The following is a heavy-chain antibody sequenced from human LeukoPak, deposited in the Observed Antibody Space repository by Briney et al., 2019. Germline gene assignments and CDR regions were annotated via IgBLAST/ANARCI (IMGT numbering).Heavy chain of an antibody. CDR2: IKQDGSEK. Sequence: GGSLRLSCAASGFTSSSYWMSWVRQAPGKGLEWVANIKQDGSEKYYVDSVKGRFTISRDNAKNSLYLQMNSLRAEDTAVYYCAREPCHSIDYWGQGTLVTVSS. V-gene: IGHV3-7*01. CDR1: GFTSSSYW. CDR3: AREPCHSIDY. J-gene: IGHJ4*02. D-gene: IGHD2-15*01.